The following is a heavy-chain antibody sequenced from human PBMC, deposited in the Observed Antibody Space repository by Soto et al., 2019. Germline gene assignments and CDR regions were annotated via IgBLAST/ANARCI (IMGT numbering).Heavy chain of an antibody. CDR1: GFPLSTYA. J-gene: IGHJ5*02. V-gene: IGHV3-23*01. CDR2: ISAGGGYR. Sequence: GGSLRLSCAASGFPLSTYAMGWVRQAPGKGLEWVSAISAGGGYRYYADSVRGRFTISRDTSKNTLYLQMDSLTAEDTALYYCAVRGDVVAEATPAWGQGTLVTVSS. D-gene: IGHD2-15*01. CDR3: AVRGDVVAEATPA.